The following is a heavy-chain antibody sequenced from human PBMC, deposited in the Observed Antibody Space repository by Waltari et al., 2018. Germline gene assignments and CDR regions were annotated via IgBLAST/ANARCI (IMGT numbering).Heavy chain of an antibody. D-gene: IGHD2-21*01. Sequence: EVQLVESGGGLVKPGGSLRLSCAASGFTFSSYSMNWVRRAPGKGLEWVSSISSSSSYIYYADSVKGRFTISRDNAKNSLYLQMNSLRAEDTAVYYCARDERQEGEHFDYWGQGTLVTVSS. CDR1: GFTFSSYS. V-gene: IGHV3-21*01. CDR3: ARDERQEGEHFDY. J-gene: IGHJ4*02. CDR2: ISSSSSYI.